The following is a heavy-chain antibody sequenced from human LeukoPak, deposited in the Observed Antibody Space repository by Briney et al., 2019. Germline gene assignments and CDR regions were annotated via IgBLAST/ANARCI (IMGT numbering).Heavy chain of an antibody. Sequence: GGSLRLSCAASGFIFSSYSMNWVRQAPGKGLEWVSYLSSSSSSSSSTYYADSVKGRFTISRDNAKNSLYLQMNSLRDEDTAVYYCARVSNTYYFDYWGQGTLVTVSS. CDR1: GFIFSSYS. CDR2: LSSSSSSSSST. J-gene: IGHJ4*02. CDR3: ARVSNTYYFDY. V-gene: IGHV3-48*02. D-gene: IGHD2/OR15-2a*01.